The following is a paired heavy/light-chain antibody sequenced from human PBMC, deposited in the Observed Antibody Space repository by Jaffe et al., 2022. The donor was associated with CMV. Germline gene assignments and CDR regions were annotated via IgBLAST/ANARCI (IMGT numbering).Light chain of an antibody. CDR2: DVI. CDR3: SSYTSGTTLV. J-gene: IGLJ2*01. Sequence: QSVLAQPASVSGSPGQSITISCTGTNSDVGGYHSVSWYQQHPGKAPKLVIYDVIDRPSGVSNRFSGSKSGNTASLAISGLQPEDEADYYCSSYTSGTTLVFGGGTKLTVL. CDR1: NSDVGGYHS. V-gene: IGLV2-14*03.
Heavy chain of an antibody. V-gene: IGHV1-18*04. CDR2: ISTYTGET. D-gene: IGHD3-9*01. J-gene: IGHJ4*02. CDR3: ARDAGQTSYDVLVGYYTNTPKYYFDY. CDR1: GYNFLNYG. Sequence: QVQLVQSGLEVKKPGASVKVSCKASGYNFLNYGISWVRQAPGQGLEWMGWISTYTGETKFAQNFQGRVTVTTDTSTRTTHMELRSLTSGDTAVYYCARDAGQTSYDVLVGYYTNTPKYYFDYWGQGTLVTVSS.